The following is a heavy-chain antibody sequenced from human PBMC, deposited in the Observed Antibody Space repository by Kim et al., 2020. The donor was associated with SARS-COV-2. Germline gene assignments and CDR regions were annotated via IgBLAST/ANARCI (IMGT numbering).Heavy chain of an antibody. J-gene: IGHJ4*02. CDR3: ARDGLNYGDYYFDY. V-gene: IGHV3-30-3*01. Sequence: GGSLRLSCAASGFTFSSYAMHWVRQAPGKGLEWVAVISYDGSNKYYADSVKGRFTISRDNSKNTLYLQMNSLRAEDTAVYYCARDGLNYGDYYFDYWGQG. D-gene: IGHD4-17*01. CDR2: ISYDGSNK. CDR1: GFTFSSYA.